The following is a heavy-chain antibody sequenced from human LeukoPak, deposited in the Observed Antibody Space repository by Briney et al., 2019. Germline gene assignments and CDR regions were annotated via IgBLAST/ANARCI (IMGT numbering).Heavy chain of an antibody. CDR1: GDSVSSNSAA. D-gene: IGHD2-21*02. J-gene: IGHJ5*02. Sequence: SQTLSLTCAISGDSVSSNSAAWNWIRQCPSRGLEWLGRTYYRSKWYNDYAVSVKSRITINPDTSKNQFSLQLNSVTPEDTAVYYCARALVTPTPGGNWFDPWGQGTLVTVSS. CDR2: TYYRSKWYN. CDR3: ARALVTPTPGGNWFDP. V-gene: IGHV6-1*01.